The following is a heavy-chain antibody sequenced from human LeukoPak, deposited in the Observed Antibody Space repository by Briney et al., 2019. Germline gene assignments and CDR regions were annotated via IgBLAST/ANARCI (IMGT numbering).Heavy chain of an antibody. V-gene: IGHV3-53*01. D-gene: IGHD3-10*01. J-gene: IGHJ4*02. CDR2: IHKNAIT. Sequence: GGSLRLSCAASGFTVSSNYMTWVRQAPGKGLEWVSVIHKNAITYYADIVKGRFTISRDNSKNTVYLQMNSLRVEDTAFYYCARDRWFGESLPAHFEYWGQGTLVTVSS. CDR1: GFTVSSNY. CDR3: ARDRWFGESLPAHFEY.